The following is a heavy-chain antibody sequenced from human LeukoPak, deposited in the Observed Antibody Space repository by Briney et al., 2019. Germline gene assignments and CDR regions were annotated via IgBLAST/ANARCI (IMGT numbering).Heavy chain of an antibody. J-gene: IGHJ4*02. CDR2: INTNTGNP. Sequence: ASVKVSCKASGYTFTSYAMNWVRQAPGQGLEWMGWINTNTGNPTYAQGFTGRFVFSLDTSVSTAYLQISSLKAEDTAVYYCARVFRWRGWDYFDYWGQGTLVTVSS. V-gene: IGHV7-4-1*02. D-gene: IGHD3-3*01. CDR3: ARVFRWRGWDYFDY. CDR1: GYTFTSYA.